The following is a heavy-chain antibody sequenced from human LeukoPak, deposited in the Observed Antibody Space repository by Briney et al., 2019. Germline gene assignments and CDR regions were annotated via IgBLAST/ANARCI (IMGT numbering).Heavy chain of an antibody. CDR3: AKDLSYGYSFEY. Sequence: GSLRLSCAASGFTFSNYGMHWVRQAPGKGLEWVAVISSDGSNKFYADSVKGRFTISRDNSNNTLYLQMNSLRAEDTAVYYCAKDLSYGYSFEYWGQGTLVTVSS. J-gene: IGHJ4*02. CDR2: ISSDGSNK. V-gene: IGHV3-30*18. D-gene: IGHD5-18*01. CDR1: GFTFSNYG.